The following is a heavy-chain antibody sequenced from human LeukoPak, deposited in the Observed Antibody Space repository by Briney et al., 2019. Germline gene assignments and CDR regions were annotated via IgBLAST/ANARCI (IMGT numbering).Heavy chain of an antibody. CDR3: ATIYNYYYGMDV. CDR1: GFTFSDHY. CDR2: TRNKANSYTT. V-gene: IGHV3-72*01. J-gene: IGHJ6*02. Sequence: GGSLRLSCAASGFTFSDHYMDWVRQAPGKGLEWVGRTRNKANSYTTEYAASVKGRFTISRDDSKNSLYLQMNSLKTEDTAVYYCATIYNYYYGMDVWSQGTTVTVSS. D-gene: IGHD3-10*01.